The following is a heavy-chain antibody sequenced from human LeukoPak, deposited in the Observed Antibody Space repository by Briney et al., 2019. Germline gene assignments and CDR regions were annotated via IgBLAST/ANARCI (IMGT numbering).Heavy chain of an antibody. CDR1: GFTFSSYG. CDR3: AKDRHPTGGSWPYYYYGMDV. V-gene: IGHV3-30*18. Sequence: TGGSLRLSCAASGFTFSSYGMHWVRQAPGKGLEWVAVISYDGSNKYYADSVKGRFTISRDNSKNTLYLQMNSLRAEDTAVYYCAKDRHPTGGSWPYYYYGMDVWGQGTTVTVSS. D-gene: IGHD6-13*01. J-gene: IGHJ6*02. CDR2: ISYDGSNK.